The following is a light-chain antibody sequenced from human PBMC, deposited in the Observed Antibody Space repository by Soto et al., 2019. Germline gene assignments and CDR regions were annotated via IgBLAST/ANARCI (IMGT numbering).Light chain of an antibody. Sequence: DIQMTQSPSSLSASVGGRVTITCRASQSVSRYLGWYQQKPGNAPKLLIYAASSLKSGVPARFSGSGSATDFTLTISSLQPEDFPTYYCLQSHSTHKTFGHGTRVDLK. J-gene: IGKJ1*01. V-gene: IGKV1-39*01. CDR1: QSVSRY. CDR3: LQSHSTHKT. CDR2: AAS.